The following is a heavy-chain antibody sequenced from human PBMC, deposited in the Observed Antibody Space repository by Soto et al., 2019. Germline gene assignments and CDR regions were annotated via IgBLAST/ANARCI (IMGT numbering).Heavy chain of an antibody. Sequence: GGSLRLSCAASGFTVSSYGMHWVRQAPGKGLEWVAVISYDGSNKYYADSVKGRFTISRDNSKNTLYLQMNSLRAEDTAVYYCAKGNSFPYGMDVWGQGTTVTVSS. CDR3: AKGNSFPYGMDV. CDR1: GFTVSSYG. CDR2: ISYDGSNK. D-gene: IGHD5-18*01. J-gene: IGHJ6*02. V-gene: IGHV3-30*18.